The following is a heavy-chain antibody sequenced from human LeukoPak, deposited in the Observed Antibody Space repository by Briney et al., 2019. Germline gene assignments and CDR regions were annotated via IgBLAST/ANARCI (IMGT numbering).Heavy chain of an antibody. CDR2: IYYSGST. CDR1: GGSISSSSYY. J-gene: IGHJ6*03. Sequence: SETLSLTCTVSGGSISSSSYYWGWIRQPPGKGLEWIGSIYYSGSTYYNPSLKSRVTISVDTSKNQFSLKLSSVTAADTAVYYCARTTEAHSWRTRYYDYYMDVWGKGTTATVSS. D-gene: IGHD6-13*01. CDR3: ARTTEAHSWRTRYYDYYMDV. V-gene: IGHV4-39*07.